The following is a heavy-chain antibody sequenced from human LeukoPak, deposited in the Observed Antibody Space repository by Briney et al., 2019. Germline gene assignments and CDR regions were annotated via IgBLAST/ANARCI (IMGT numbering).Heavy chain of an antibody. J-gene: IGHJ4*02. CDR1: GGSISSYY. D-gene: IGHD3-9*01. Sequence: SETLSLTCTVSGGSISSYYWSWLRQPPGKGLEWIGYIYYSGSTNYNPSLKSRVTISVDTSKNQFSLKLSSVTAADTAVYYCASAYDILIFDYWGQGTLVTVSS. CDR2: IYYSGST. V-gene: IGHV4-59*01. CDR3: ASAYDILIFDY.